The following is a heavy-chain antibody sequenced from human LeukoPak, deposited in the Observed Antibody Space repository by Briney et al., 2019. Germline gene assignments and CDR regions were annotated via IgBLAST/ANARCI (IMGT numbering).Heavy chain of an antibody. V-gene: IGHV4-4*07. J-gene: IGHJ5*02. CDR2: IYTSGST. CDR1: GGSISSYY. Sequence: PSETLSLTCTVSGGSISSYYWSWIRQPAGKGLEWIGRIYTSGSTNYNPSLKSRVTMSVDTSKNQFSLKLSSVTAADTAVYYCARDRVSYYYGSGSYRMPFWFDPWGQGTLVTVSS. CDR3: ARDRVSYYYGSGSYRMPFWFDP. D-gene: IGHD3-10*01.